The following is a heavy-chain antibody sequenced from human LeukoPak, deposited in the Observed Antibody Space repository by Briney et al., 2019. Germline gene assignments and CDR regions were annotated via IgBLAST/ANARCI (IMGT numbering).Heavy chain of an antibody. Sequence: AGESLKISCEGSGYRFKEYWIGWVRQMPGKGLEWMGIIYPDDSDIRYSPSFQGQVTISADRSISIAYLQWSSLKASDTAMYYCARQTMGVRGGEWDYWGQGTLVTVSS. V-gene: IGHV5-51*01. J-gene: IGHJ4*02. CDR1: GYRFKEYW. D-gene: IGHD3-10*01. CDR3: ARQTMGVRGGEWDY. CDR2: IYPDDSDI.